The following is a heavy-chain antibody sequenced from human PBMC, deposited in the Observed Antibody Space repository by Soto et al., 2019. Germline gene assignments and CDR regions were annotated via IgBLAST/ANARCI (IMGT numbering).Heavy chain of an antibody. CDR3: ARESGYLNWFDP. CDR2: ISTSSSTI. CDR1: GFTFSSYS. Sequence: EVQLVESGGGLVQPGGSLRLSCAASGFTFSSYSMNWVRQAPGKGLEWVSYISTSSSTIYYAYSVKGRFTISRDNAKNSLYLQMHSLRAEDTAVYYCARESGYLNWFDPWGQGTLVTVSS. V-gene: IGHV3-48*01. D-gene: IGHD1-1*01. J-gene: IGHJ5*02.